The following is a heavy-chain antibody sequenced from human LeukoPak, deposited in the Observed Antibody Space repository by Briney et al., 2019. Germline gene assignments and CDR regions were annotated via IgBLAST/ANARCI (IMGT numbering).Heavy chain of an antibody. CDR1: GFTFDDYA. CDR3: AKDPRSYCGGDCSHWYFDL. Sequence: GRSLRLSCAASGFTFDDYAMHWVRQAPGKGLEWVSGIGWNSGSIGYADSVKGRFTISRDNAKNSLYLQMNSLRAEDTALYYCAKDPRSYCGGDCSHWYFDLWGRGTLVTVSS. V-gene: IGHV3-9*01. CDR2: IGWNSGSI. J-gene: IGHJ2*01. D-gene: IGHD2-21*02.